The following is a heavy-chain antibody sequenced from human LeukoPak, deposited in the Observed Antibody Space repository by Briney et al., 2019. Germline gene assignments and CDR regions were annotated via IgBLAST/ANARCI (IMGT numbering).Heavy chain of an antibody. J-gene: IGHJ4*02. D-gene: IGHD2-2*01. CDR2: IYYSGST. CDR3: ARETEDVVVVPAAAYFDY. Sequence: SETLSLTCTVSGGSISSSSYYWGWIRQPPGKGLEWIGSIYYSGSTYYNPSLKSRVTISVDTSENQFSLKLSSVTAADTAVFYCARETEDVVVVPAAAYFDYWGQGTLVTVSS. CDR1: GGSISSSSYY. V-gene: IGHV4-39*07.